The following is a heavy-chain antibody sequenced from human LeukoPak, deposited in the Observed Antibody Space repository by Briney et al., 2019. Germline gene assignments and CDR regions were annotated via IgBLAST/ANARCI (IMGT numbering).Heavy chain of an antibody. CDR2: IYPGDSGP. V-gene: IGHV5-51*01. CDR1: GYSFTSYC. CDR3: ARLGGIADPFDC. J-gene: IGHJ4*02. D-gene: IGHD1-26*01. Sequence: GESLKISCKVSGYSFTSYCIGWVRQMPGKGLEWMGIIYPGDSGPTYSPSFQGQVTISVDKSISTAYLQWSSLKASDTAMYYCARLGGIADPFDCWGQGTLVTVSS.